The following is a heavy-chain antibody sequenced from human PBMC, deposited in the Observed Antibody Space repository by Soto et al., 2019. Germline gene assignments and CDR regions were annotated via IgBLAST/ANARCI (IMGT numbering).Heavy chain of an antibody. D-gene: IGHD2-8*01. Sequence: GASVKVSCKASGYSFTDYHIHWVRQAPGQGLEWLGRINPKSGGTSTAQKFQGWVTMTTGTSISTASMELTRLTSDDTAIYYCARGDSTDCSNGVCSFFYNHDMDVWGQGTTVTVSS. CDR1: GYSFTDYH. CDR2: INPKSGGT. V-gene: IGHV1-2*04. CDR3: ARGDSTDCSNGVCSFFYNHDMDV. J-gene: IGHJ6*02.